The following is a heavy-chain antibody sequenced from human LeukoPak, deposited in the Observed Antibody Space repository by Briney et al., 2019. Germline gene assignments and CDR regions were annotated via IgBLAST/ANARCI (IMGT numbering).Heavy chain of an antibody. CDR1: GFTFDSYW. Sequence: GGSLRLSCAASGFTFDSYWMNWVRQAPGKGLQWVANINQDGSQQHYVDSVKGRFTISRDNVKNSLYLQINSLRADDTAVYYCARDNSRNDLEYWGQGTLVTVSS. CDR2: INQDGSQQ. V-gene: IGHV3-7*04. CDR3: ARDNSRNDLEY. J-gene: IGHJ4*02. D-gene: IGHD1-1*01.